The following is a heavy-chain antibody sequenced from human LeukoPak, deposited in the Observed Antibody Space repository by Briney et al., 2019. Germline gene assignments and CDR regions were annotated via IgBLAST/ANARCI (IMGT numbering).Heavy chain of an antibody. D-gene: IGHD6-19*01. CDR2: ISYDGSNK. CDR3: AREPYSSGWYFSYYFDY. CDR1: GFTFSNYA. Sequence: GGSLRLSCAASGFTFSNYAMHWVRQAPGKGLEWVAVISYDGSNKYYADSVKGRFTISRDNSKNTLYLRMNSLRAEDTAAYYCAREPYSSGWYFSYYFDYWGQGTLVTVSS. J-gene: IGHJ4*02. V-gene: IGHV3-30-3*01.